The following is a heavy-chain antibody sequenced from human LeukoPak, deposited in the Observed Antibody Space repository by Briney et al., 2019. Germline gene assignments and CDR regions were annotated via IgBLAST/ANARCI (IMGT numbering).Heavy chain of an antibody. J-gene: IGHJ4*02. CDR2: INHSGST. CDR3: ARDIITGPPRFDY. Sequence: SETLSLTRAVYGGSFSGYYWSWIRQPPGKGLEWIGEINHSGSTNYNPSLKSRVTISVDTSKNQFSLKLSSVTAADTAVYYCARDIITGPPRFDYWGQGTLVTVSS. V-gene: IGHV4-34*01. D-gene: IGHD1-14*01. CDR1: GGSFSGYY.